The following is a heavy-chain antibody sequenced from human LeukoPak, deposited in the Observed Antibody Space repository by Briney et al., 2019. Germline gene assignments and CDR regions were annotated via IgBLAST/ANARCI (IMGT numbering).Heavy chain of an antibody. J-gene: IGHJ5*02. CDR3: AKGAAAGKVDWFDP. CDR2: ITGYGAT. D-gene: IGHD6-13*01. CDR1: GFTFSNFA. V-gene: IGHV3-23*01. Sequence: GGSLRLSCAASGFTFSNFAMMWVRQAPGTGLQWVSTITGYGATFYADSVRGRFTIFRDTPMNTLFLQMNSLGAEDTAVYYCAKGAAAGKVDWFDPWGQGTLVTVSS.